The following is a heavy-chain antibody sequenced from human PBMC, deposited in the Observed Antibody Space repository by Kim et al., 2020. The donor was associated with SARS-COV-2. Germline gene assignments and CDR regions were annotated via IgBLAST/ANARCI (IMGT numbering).Heavy chain of an antibody. CDR3: ARESHTIFGVVNAFDI. J-gene: IGHJ3*02. D-gene: IGHD3-3*01. V-gene: IGHV6-1*01. Sequence: VSVKSRITINPDTSKTQFSLQLNSVTPEDTAVYYCARESHTIFGVVNAFDIWGQGAMVTVSS.